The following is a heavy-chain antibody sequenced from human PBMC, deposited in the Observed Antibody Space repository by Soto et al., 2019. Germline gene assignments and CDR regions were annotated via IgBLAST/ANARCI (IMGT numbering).Heavy chain of an antibody. D-gene: IGHD3-22*01. CDR1: GGTFSSNG. J-gene: IGHJ5*02. V-gene: IGHV1-69*13. CDR2: ITPIFVTA. CDR3: ARPNCYYETRGYKDPKGTWFGL. Sequence: AVKVSCKASGGTFSSNGISWVRQAPGQGLEWMGGITPIFVTAKYAQKFQGRVTITADESTNTAYLEVSGLRSEDTAVYYCARPNCYYETRGYKDPKGTWFGLSGQGSLVTVSA.